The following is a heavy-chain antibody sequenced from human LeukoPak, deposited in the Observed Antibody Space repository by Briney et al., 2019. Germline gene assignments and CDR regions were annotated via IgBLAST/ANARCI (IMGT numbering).Heavy chain of an antibody. D-gene: IGHD3-22*01. Sequence: GGSLRLSCAASGFTFSSYAMHWVRQAPGKGLEYDSAISSNGGSTYYANSVKGRFTISRDNSKNTLYPQIGSLRAEDMAVYYCARVLIAIVMIVVVIGDYSGQGTLVTVSS. J-gene: IGHJ4*02. V-gene: IGHV3-64*01. CDR2: ISSNGGST. CDR3: ARVLIAIVMIVVVIGDY. CDR1: GFTFSSYA.